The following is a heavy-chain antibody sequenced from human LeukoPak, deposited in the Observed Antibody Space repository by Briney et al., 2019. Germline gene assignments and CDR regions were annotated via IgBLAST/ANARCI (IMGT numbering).Heavy chain of an antibody. J-gene: IGHJ4*02. D-gene: IGHD3-22*01. CDR1: GYSFTSYW. Sequence: GESLQISCKGSGYSFTSYWIGWVRQMPGKGLEWMGIIYPGDSDTRYSPSFQGQVTISADKSISTAYLQWSSLKASDTAMYYCARPGSYDSSGYFDFDYWGQGTLVTVSS. CDR3: ARPGSYDSSGYFDFDY. V-gene: IGHV5-51*01. CDR2: IYPGDSDT.